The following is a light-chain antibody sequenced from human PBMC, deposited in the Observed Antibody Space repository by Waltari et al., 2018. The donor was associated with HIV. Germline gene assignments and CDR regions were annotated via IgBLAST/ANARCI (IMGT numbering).Light chain of an antibody. CDR3: SSYTSTSTRV. CDR2: DVS. Sequence: HSALTQPASVSGSPGQSLTISCTGTSSDVGGYNYVSWYQQHPGKAPKLMIYDVSNRPSGVSNRFSGSKSGNTASLTISGLQAEDEADYYCSSYTSTSTRVFGTGTKVTVL. J-gene: IGLJ1*01. V-gene: IGLV2-14*01. CDR1: SSDVGGYNY.